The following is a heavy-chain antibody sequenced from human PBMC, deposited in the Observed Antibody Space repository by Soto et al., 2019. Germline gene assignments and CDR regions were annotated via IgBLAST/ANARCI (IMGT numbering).Heavy chain of an antibody. CDR1: GFTFSDFG. V-gene: IGHV3-33*01. Sequence: QVQLVESGGGVVQPGRSLRLSCEASGFTFSDFGMHWVRQTPGKGLEWVGLIWPDGNNKYYPDSMKGRFTISRDNSKNTLYLQMNSLRAEDTAVYYCARDERRDGYNYRFDYWGQGTLVTVSS. J-gene: IGHJ4*02. CDR2: IWPDGNNK. D-gene: IGHD5-12*01. CDR3: ARDERRDGYNYRFDY.